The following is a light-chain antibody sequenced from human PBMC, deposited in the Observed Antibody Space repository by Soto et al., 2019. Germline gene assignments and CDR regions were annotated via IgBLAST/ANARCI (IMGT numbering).Light chain of an antibody. CDR3: QQYYAYPRT. CDR2: TAS. J-gene: IGKJ1*01. V-gene: IGKV1-8*01. Sequence: AVRMAQSPSSLSASIGDRVSITCRASQGIMKYLAWYQQKPGKAPKVLISTASTLQSGVPSRFSGTRSETDFTLTISGLQSEDFATYYCQQYYAYPRTFGQGTKVEIK. CDR1: QGIMKY.